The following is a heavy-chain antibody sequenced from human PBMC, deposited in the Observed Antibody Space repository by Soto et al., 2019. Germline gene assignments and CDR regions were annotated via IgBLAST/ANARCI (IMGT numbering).Heavy chain of an antibody. Sequence: SETLSLTCTVPGGSISGYYWIWMRQPPGKGLEWIGYIYNSGSTNYNPALKSRVTISVDTSKNQFSLKLSSVTAADTAVYYCARGGGIVVVTAPYDHWGQGTLVTVSS. CDR2: IYNSGST. CDR1: GGSISGYY. CDR3: ARGGGIVVVTAPYDH. D-gene: IGHD2-21*02. J-gene: IGHJ4*02. V-gene: IGHV4-59*12.